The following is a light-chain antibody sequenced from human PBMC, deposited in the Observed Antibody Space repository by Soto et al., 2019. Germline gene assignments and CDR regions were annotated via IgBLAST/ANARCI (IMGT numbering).Light chain of an antibody. CDR2: ASS. CDR3: SSYSDSDTKV. Sequence: QSALTQPASVSGSPGQSITISCTGTSSDVGSYNYVSWYQHHPGKAPRLMIYASSNRPSGVSHRFSGSKSDTTAYLTISGLQAEDEADYYCSSYSDSDTKVFGTGTKLTVL. J-gene: IGLJ1*01. CDR1: SSDVGSYNY. V-gene: IGLV2-14*01.